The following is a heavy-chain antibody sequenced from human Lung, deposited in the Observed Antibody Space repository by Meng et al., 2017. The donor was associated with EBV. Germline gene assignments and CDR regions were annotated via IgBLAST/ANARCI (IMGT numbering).Heavy chain of an antibody. J-gene: IGHJ4*02. V-gene: IGHV4-4*02. CDR1: GGSISSSNW. D-gene: IGHD3-10*01. CDR2: INHSGST. CDR3: ARHFMVQGVIHY. Sequence: VALQGSGQGVVKPSGTLSVTCAVSGGSISSSNWWSWVRQPAGKGLEWIGEINHSGSTNYNPSLKSRVTISVDTSKNQFSLKLSSVTAADTAVYYCARHFMVQGVIHYWGQGTLVTVSS.